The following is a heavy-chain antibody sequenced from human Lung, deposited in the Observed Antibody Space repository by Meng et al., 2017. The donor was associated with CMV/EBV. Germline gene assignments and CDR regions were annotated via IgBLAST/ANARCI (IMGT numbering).Heavy chain of an antibody. CDR2: INPNSGGT. J-gene: IGHJ5*02. CDR1: GGTFSSYA. V-gene: IGHV1-2*02. D-gene: IGHD2-2*01. CDR3: ARVVVVPAAKKFDP. Sequence: SGGTFSSYAISWVRQAPGQGLEWMGWINPNSGGTNYAQKFQGRVTMTRDTSISTAYMELSRLRSDDTAVYYCARVVVVPAAKKFDPWGQGTLVTVSS.